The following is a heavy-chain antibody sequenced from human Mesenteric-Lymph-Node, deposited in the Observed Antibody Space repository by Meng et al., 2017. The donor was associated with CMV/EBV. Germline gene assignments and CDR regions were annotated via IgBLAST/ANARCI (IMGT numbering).Heavy chain of an antibody. CDR3: ATIRGRISQNKRYYYIYGMDV. D-gene: IGHD1-26*01. J-gene: IGHJ6*02. CDR1: GVSFSDSY. V-gene: IGHV3-11*01. CDR2: ISVSGSTK. Sequence: LTRAASGVSFSDSYMTWSRQAPGKGREWISHISVSGSTKYYADSVTDRFTISRDNAKNSVYLQMNGLQAEDTAVYYCATIRGRISQNKRYYYIYGMDVWGQGTTVTVSS.